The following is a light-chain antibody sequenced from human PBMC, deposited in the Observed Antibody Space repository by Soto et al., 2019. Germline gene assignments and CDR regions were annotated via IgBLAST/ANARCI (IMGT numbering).Light chain of an antibody. J-gene: IGLJ2*01. Sequence: QSVLTQPASVSGSPGQSITISCTGTSSDVGAYNSVSWYQQHPGKVPKLMIYDVSHRPSGVSDRFSGSKSGNTAALTISGLQAEDEADYYCSSHTSSRFLVFGGGTKLTVL. CDR1: SSDVGAYNS. CDR3: SSHTSSRFLV. CDR2: DVS. V-gene: IGLV2-14*01.